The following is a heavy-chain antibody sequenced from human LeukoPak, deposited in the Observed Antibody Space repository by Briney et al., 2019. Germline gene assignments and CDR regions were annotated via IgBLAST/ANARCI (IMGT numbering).Heavy chain of an antibody. Sequence: GGSLRLSCAASGFTFSSFEMNWVRQAPGKGLEWVSYISNSGSTIYYADSVKGRFTISRDNAKNTLYLQMNSLRAEDTSVYYCARVGSTDSPHAFDIWGQGTMVTVSS. J-gene: IGHJ3*02. CDR1: GFTFSSFE. D-gene: IGHD2-21*02. CDR2: ISNSGSTI. V-gene: IGHV3-48*03. CDR3: ARVGSTDSPHAFDI.